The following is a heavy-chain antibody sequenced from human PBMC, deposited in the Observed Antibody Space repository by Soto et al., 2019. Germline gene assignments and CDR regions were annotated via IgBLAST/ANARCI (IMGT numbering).Heavy chain of an antibody. V-gene: IGHV2-5*01. D-gene: IGHD3-3*01. CDR3: AHSRLGDPSPGYNGLDA. J-gene: IGHJ6*02. Sequence: QITLKEAGPTLVKPTQTLTLTCTFSGFSLSTTGEGVFWIRQPPGKAPEWLALVHWNDDKGYSPSLRPRVTLRKDTSRNQVVLSLTNLDPVDTGTYYCAHSRLGDPSPGYNGLDAWGQGTTVIVSS. CDR1: GFSLSTTGEG. CDR2: VHWNDDK.